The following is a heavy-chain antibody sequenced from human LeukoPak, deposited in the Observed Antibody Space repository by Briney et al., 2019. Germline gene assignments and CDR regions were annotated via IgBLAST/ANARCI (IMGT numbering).Heavy chain of an antibody. CDR1: GFTFSSYE. D-gene: IGHD3-16*02. Sequence: GGSLRLSCAASGFTFSSYEMNWVRQAPGKGLEWVSYISSSGSTIYYADSVKGRFTISRDNAKNSLYLQMNSLRAEDTAVYYCARHSDPYDYIWGSYRDYYYMDVWGKGTTVIISS. V-gene: IGHV3-48*03. CDR3: ARHSDPYDYIWGSYRDYYYMDV. CDR2: ISSSGSTI. J-gene: IGHJ6*03.